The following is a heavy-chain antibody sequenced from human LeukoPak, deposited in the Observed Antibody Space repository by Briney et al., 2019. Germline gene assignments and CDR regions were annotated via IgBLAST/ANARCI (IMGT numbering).Heavy chain of an antibody. V-gene: IGHV3-23*01. J-gene: IGHJ4*02. D-gene: IGHD2-15*01. CDR1: GLTFSSCA. CDR2: ISGSGGST. CDR3: AKDLYCSGGSCIKHDY. Sequence: GGSLRLSCAASGLTFSSCAMSWVRQAPGKGLEWVSAISGSGGSTYYADSVKGRFTISRDNSKNTLYLQMNSLRAEDTAVYYCAKDLYCSGGSCIKHDYWGQGTLVTVSS.